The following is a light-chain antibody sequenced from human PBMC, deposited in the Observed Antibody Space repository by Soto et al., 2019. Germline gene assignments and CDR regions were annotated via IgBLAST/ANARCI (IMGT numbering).Light chain of an antibody. CDR2: DAS. CDR1: QSVSSY. J-gene: IGKJ3*01. V-gene: IGKV3-11*01. CDR3: QQRSNLPFT. Sequence: EIVLTQSPATLSLSPGERATLSCRASQSVSSYLACYQQKPGQAPRLLIYDASNRDTGIPARFGGSGSGTDFTLTISSLEPEYFAVYYCQQRSNLPFTFGPGTKLDIK.